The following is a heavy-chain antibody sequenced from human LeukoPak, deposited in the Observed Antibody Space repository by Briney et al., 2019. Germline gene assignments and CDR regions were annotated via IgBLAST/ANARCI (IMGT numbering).Heavy chain of an antibody. CDR2: INHSGST. Sequence: SETLSLTCAVYGGSFSGYYWSWIRQPPGKGLEWIGEINHSGSTNYNPSLKSRVTISVDTSKNQFSLKLSSVTAADTAVYYCARDRTGSRDYWGREPWSPSPQ. D-gene: IGHD1-26*01. J-gene: IGHJ4*02. V-gene: IGHV4-34*01. CDR3: ARDRTGSRDY. CDR1: GGSFSGYY.